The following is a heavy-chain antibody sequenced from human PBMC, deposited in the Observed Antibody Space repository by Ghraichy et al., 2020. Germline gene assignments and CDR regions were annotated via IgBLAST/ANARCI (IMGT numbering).Heavy chain of an antibody. Sequence: GALRLSCTASGFTFGDYAMSWFRQAPGKGLEWVGFIRSQGYSGTAEYAASVKGRFTVSRDDSNSIAFLQMNSLKTEDTAVYFCARVSFEGRGAYYGSGSYFDSWGQGTLVTVSS. CDR3: ARVSFEGRGAYYGSGSYFDS. D-gene: IGHD3-10*01. CDR2: IRSQGYSGTA. V-gene: IGHV3-49*03. CDR1: GFTFGDYA. J-gene: IGHJ4*02.